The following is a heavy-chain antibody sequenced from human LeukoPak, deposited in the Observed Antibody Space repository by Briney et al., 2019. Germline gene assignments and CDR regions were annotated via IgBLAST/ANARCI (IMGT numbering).Heavy chain of an antibody. Sequence: GGSLRLSCAASGFTFSSFPMSWVRQAPGKGLEWVSVISGGGVSTYYADSVRGRFTISRDNSKNTLYLQMNSLRAEDTAVYYCAKWARYCTNGVCYYFDYWGQGTLVTVSS. CDR2: ISGGGVST. CDR1: GFTFSSFP. J-gene: IGHJ4*02. D-gene: IGHD2-8*01. V-gene: IGHV3-23*01. CDR3: AKWARYCTNGVCYYFDY.